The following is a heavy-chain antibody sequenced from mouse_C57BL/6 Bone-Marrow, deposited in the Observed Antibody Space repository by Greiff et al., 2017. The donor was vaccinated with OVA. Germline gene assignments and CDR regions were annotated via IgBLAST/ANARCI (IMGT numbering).Heavy chain of an antibody. CDR1: GFTFSDAW. CDR3: TGKTLAWFAY. V-gene: IGHV6-6*01. Sequence: EVQVVESGGGLVQPGGSMKLSCAASGFTFSDAWMDWVRQSPEKGLEWVAEIRNKANNPATYYAESVKGRFTISRDDSKSSVYLQMNSLSAEDTGIYYCTGKTLAWFAYWGQGTLVTVSA. CDR2: IRNKANNPAT. J-gene: IGHJ3*01. D-gene: IGHD2-1*01.